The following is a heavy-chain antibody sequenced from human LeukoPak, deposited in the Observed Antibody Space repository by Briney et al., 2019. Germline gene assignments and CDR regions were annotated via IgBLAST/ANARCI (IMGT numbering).Heavy chain of an antibody. D-gene: IGHD6-13*01. J-gene: IGHJ4*02. CDR2: IYYSGST. Sequence: PSETLSLTCTVSGGSISSYYWSWIRQPPGKGLEWIGYIYYSGSTNYNPSLKSRVTISVDTSKNQFSLKLSSVTAADTAVYYCARGGYSSSWYSTMFDYWGQGTLVTVSS. CDR3: ARGGYSSSWYSTMFDY. CDR1: GGSISSYY. V-gene: IGHV4-59*01.